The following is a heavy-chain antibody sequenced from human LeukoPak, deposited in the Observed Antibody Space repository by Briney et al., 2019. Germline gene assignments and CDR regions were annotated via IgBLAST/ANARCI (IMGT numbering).Heavy chain of an antibody. CDR1: GFTFSSYS. CDR3: AKYSSWYEVYFQH. V-gene: IGHV3-21*04. Sequence: GGSLRLSCAASGFTFSSYSMNWVRQAPGKGLEWVSSISSSSSYIYYADSVKSRFTISRDNAKNSLYLQMNSLRAEDTAVYYCAKYSSWYEVYFQHWGQGTLVTVSS. CDR2: ISSSSSYI. D-gene: IGHD6-13*01. J-gene: IGHJ1*01.